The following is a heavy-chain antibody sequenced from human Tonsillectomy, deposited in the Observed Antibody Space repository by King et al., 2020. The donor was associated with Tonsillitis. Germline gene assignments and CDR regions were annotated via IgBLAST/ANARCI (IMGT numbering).Heavy chain of an antibody. J-gene: IGHJ5*02. Sequence: VQLVESGGGLVQPGGSLRLSCAASGFTFSSYAMSWVRQAPGKGLEWVSGISGSDGRTFYTDSVRGRFTISRDTSKNTVYLQMNSLRAEDTAVYYCARDLGNYYDSSGYYFFHSWGQGTLVTVSS. CDR1: GFTFSSYA. D-gene: IGHD3-22*01. CDR2: ISGSDGRT. V-gene: IGHV3-23*04. CDR3: ARDLGNYYDSSGYYFFHS.